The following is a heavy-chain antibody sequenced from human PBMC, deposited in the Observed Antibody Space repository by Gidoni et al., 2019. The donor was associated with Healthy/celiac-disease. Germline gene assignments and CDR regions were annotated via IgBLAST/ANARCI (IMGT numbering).Heavy chain of an antibody. CDR1: GGSFSGYY. V-gene: IGHV4-34*01. Sequence: QVQLQQWGAGLLKPSATLSLTCAVYGGSFSGYYWSWIRPPPGKGLEWIGEINHSGSPNYNPSLKSRVTISVDTSKNQFSLKLSSVTAADTAVYYCARGPELGIPGPIEYWGQGTLVTVPS. J-gene: IGHJ4*02. D-gene: IGHD7-27*01. CDR2: INHSGSP. CDR3: ARGPELGIPGPIEY.